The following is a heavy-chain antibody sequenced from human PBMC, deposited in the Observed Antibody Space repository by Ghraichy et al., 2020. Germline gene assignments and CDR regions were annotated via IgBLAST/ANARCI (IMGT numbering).Heavy chain of an antibody. CDR3: ARELELRGLLLGDAFDI. D-gene: IGHD1-7*01. CDR2: ISYDGSNK. CDR1: GFTFSSYA. Sequence: GGSLRLSCAASGFTFSSYAMHWVRQAPGKGLEWVAVISYDGSNKYYADSVKGRFTISRDNSKNTLYLQMNSLRAEDTAVYYCARELELRGLLLGDAFDIWGQGTMVTVSS. V-gene: IGHV3-30*04. J-gene: IGHJ3*02.